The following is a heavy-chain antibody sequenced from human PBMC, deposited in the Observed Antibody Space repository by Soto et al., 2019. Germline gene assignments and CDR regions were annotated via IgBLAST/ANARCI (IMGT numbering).Heavy chain of an antibody. CDR2: INHLGSI. V-gene: IGHV4-34*01. J-gene: IGHJ6*03. D-gene: IGHD2-21*01. Sequence: QVQLQQSGAGLLKPSETLSLTCVVSGGSLSDYFWSWIRQPPGMALEWIGEINHLGSINYNPSLKSRVTMSVDTSKNQFSLTLNSVTAADTATYYCARGGISHWAYFYYMDVWDRGTTVTVSS. CDR1: GGSLSDYF. CDR3: ARGGISHWAYFYYMDV.